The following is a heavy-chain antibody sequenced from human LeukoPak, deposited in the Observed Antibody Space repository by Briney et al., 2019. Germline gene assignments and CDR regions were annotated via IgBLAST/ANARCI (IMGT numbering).Heavy chain of an antibody. D-gene: IGHD3-22*01. Sequence: SETLSLTCTVSGGSINSYYWSWIRQPPGKGLEWIGYIYYSGSTIYNPSLKSRVTMSLDTSKNQFSLKLNSVTAADTAVYYCARSHWARNYDRVDYWGQGTLVTVSS. V-gene: IGHV4-59*01. CDR1: GGSINSYY. CDR3: ARSHWARNYDRVDY. CDR2: IYYSGST. J-gene: IGHJ4*02.